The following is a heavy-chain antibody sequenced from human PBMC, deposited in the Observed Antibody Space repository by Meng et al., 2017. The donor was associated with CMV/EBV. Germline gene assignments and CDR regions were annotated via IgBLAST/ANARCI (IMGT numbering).Heavy chain of an antibody. CDR3: ARDRGLYSVAATNLIHYFDY. J-gene: IGHJ4*02. Sequence: SVKVSCKASGGTFSSYAISWVRQAPGQGLEWMGGIIPIFGTANYAQKFQGRVTITTDESTSTAYMELSSLRSEDTAVYYCARDRGLYSVAATNLIHYFDYWGQGTPVTVSS. V-gene: IGHV1-69*05. CDR2: IIPIFGTA. D-gene: IGHD2-15*01. CDR1: GGTFSSYA.